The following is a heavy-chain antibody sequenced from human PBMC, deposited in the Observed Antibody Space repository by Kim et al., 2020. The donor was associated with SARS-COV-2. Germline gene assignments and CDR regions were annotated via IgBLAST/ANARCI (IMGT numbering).Heavy chain of an antibody. Sequence: GGSLRLSCAASGFSFSDSDMTWVRQAPGKGLEWVSQISSNSKTVYYADSVKGRFTISRDNANNSLYVQMKSLRAEDTAIYYCARLHWAFHLWGQGTMGTV. CDR1: GFSFSDSD. D-gene: IGHD1-1*01. J-gene: IGHJ3*01. CDR2: ISSNSKTV. CDR3: ARLHWAFHL. V-gene: IGHV3-48*03.